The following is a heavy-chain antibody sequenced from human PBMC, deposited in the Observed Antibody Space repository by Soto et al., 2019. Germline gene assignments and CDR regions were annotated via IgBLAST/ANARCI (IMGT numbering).Heavy chain of an antibody. D-gene: IGHD5-18*01. CDR3: ASPLTYSYGHDAFDI. J-gene: IGHJ3*02. CDR1: GYTFTSYY. CDR2: INPSGGST. V-gene: IGHV1-46*01. Sequence: GASVKVSCKASGYTFTSYYMHWVRQAPGQGLEWMGIINPSGGSTSYAQKFQGRVTMTRDTSTSTVYMELSSLRSEDTAVYYCASPLTYSYGHDAFDIWGQGTMVTVSS.